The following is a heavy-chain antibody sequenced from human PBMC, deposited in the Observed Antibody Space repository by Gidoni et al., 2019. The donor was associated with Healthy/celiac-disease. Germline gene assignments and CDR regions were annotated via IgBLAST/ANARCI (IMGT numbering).Heavy chain of an antibody. J-gene: IGHJ3*02. CDR2: IKSKTDGGTT. D-gene: IGHD6-19*01. CDR3: TPVDSSGWTGYDAFDI. Sequence: EVQLVESGGGLVKPGGSRRRSCAASGFTVSNAWMNWVRQAPGKGMEWVGRIKSKTDGGTTDYAAPVQGRFTISRDDSKNTLYLQMNSLKTEDTAVYYCTPVDSSGWTGYDAFDIWGQGTMVTVSS. CDR1: GFTVSNAW. V-gene: IGHV3-15*07.